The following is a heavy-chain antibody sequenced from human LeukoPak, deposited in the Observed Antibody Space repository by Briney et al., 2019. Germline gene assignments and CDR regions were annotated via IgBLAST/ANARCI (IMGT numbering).Heavy chain of an antibody. D-gene: IGHD3-16*01. CDR2: IYYSGST. CDR1: GGSISSSSYY. V-gene: IGHV4-39*07. Sequence: PSETLSLTCTVSGGSISSSSYYWGWIRQPPGKGLEWIGSIYYSGSTNYNPSLKSRVTISVDTSKNQFSLKLSSVTAADTAVYYCEYYAGLDFDYWGQGTLVTVSS. CDR3: EYYAGLDFDY. J-gene: IGHJ4*02.